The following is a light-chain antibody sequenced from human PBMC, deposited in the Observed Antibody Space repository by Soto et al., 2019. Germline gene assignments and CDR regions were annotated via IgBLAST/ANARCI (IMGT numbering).Light chain of an antibody. CDR2: GAS. Sequence: EIVLTQSPGTLSLSPGERATLSCRASQSVSSSYLAWYQQKPGQAPRLLIYGASSRATGIPDGFSGSGSGTDFTLTISRLEPEDLAVYYCQQYGSSPLGTFGQGTKLEI. CDR1: QSVSSSY. V-gene: IGKV3-20*01. J-gene: IGKJ2*02. CDR3: QQYGSSPLGT.